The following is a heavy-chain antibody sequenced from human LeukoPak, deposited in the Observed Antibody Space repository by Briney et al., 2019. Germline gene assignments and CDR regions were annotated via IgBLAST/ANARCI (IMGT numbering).Heavy chain of an antibody. Sequence: PSQTLSLTCTVSGGSISSGSYYWSWIRQPAGKGLEWIGRICTSGSTNYNPSLKSRVTISVDTSKNQFSLKLNSVTAADTAVYYCGSSHSSSWYDWWGQGTLVTVTS. V-gene: IGHV4-61*02. J-gene: IGHJ4*02. CDR2: ICTSGST. D-gene: IGHD6-13*01. CDR1: GGSISSGSYY. CDR3: GSSHSSSWYDW.